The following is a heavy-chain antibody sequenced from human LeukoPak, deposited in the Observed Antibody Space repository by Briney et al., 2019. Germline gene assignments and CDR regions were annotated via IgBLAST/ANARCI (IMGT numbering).Heavy chain of an antibody. D-gene: IGHD6-13*01. Sequence: SETLSLTCTVSGDSIGSHYWSWIRQPPGQGLEWLGHINDRGSTNYNPSLQGRVTISIDTSKNQFSLKVNSVTAADTAVYYCVRDSRYGSGWFEDGLDFWGQGTTVTVSS. CDR3: VRDSRYGSGWFEDGLDF. CDR2: INDRGST. V-gene: IGHV4-59*11. J-gene: IGHJ6*02. CDR1: GDSIGSHY.